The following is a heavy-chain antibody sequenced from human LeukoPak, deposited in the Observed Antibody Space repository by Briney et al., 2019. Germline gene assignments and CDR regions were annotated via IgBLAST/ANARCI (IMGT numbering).Heavy chain of an antibody. CDR1: GFTFSSYW. V-gene: IGHV3-7*01. CDR3: ARETAVTGSYYFDY. J-gene: IGHJ4*02. Sequence: QSGGSLRLSCAASGFTFSSYWMSWVRQAPGKGLEWVANIKQDGSEKYYVDSVKGRFTISRDNAKNSLYLQMNSLRAEDTAVYYCARETAVTGSYYFDYWGQGSLVTVSS. D-gene: IGHD6-19*01. CDR2: IKQDGSEK.